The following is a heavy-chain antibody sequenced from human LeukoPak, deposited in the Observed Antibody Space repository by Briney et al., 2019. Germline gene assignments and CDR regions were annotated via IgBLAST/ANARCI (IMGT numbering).Heavy chain of an antibody. Sequence: LRLSCVGSRLTVDEYGMDSVRQVPGECLEWDSGISWKSANIGYADSVKGRFTISRDDPTNSLYVQINSLRDEHMALYYCTKERFVHGDYWPFDYWAQGTLVTVSS. CDR1: RLTVDEYG. D-gene: IGHD4-17*01. CDR2: ISWKSANI. J-gene: IGHJ4*02. V-gene: IGHV3-9*03. CDR3: TKERFVHGDYWPFDY.